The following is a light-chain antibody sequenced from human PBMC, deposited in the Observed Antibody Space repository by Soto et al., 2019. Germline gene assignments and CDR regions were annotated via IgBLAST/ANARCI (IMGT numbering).Light chain of an antibody. CDR3: ASWDDSLHGEV. J-gene: IGLJ2*01. V-gene: IGLV1-44*01. CDR1: SSNIGRNT. Sequence: QSVLTQPPSASGTPGRRLTISCAGRSSNIGRNTVTWYQQLPGTAPKLLIYSTNQRASGVPDRFSGSRSGTSASLAISGLQSEDEADYYCASWDDSLHGEVFGGGTKLTVL. CDR2: STN.